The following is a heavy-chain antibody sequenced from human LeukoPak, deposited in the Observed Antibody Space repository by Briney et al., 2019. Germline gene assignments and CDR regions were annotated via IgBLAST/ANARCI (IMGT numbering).Heavy chain of an antibody. J-gene: IGHJ6*02. D-gene: IGHD6-6*01. CDR3: AKGSDAYSSSAAPRYGMDV. Sequence: GGSLRLSCAASGFTFSSYAMSWVRQAPGKGLEWVSAISGSGGSTYYADSVKGRFTISRDNSKNTLYLQMNSLRAEDTAVYYCAKGSDAYSSSAAPRYGMDVWGQGTTVIVSS. CDR1: GFTFSSYA. CDR2: ISGSGGST. V-gene: IGHV3-23*01.